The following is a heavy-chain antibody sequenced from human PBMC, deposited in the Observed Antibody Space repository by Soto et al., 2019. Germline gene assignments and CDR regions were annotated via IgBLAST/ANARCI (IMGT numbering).Heavy chain of an antibody. Sequence: ITLKESGPTLVKPTQTLTLTCTFSGFSLSTSAVGVGWIRQPPGNALEWLALIYWADDKRYSPSLKSRLTITKDTSKNQVVLTMTNMDPVDTATYYCAYVYYNSGRWDAWGQGTLVTVSS. D-gene: IGHD3-10*01. CDR2: IYWADDK. V-gene: IGHV2-5*02. CDR3: AYVYYNSGRWDA. J-gene: IGHJ5*02. CDR1: GFSLSTSAVG.